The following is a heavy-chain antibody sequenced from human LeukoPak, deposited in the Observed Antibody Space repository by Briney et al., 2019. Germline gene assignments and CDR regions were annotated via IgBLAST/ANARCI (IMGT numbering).Heavy chain of an antibody. Sequence: SETLSLTCTVSGGSVSSGDYYWSWIRQPPGKGLEWIGYIYYSGSTYYNPSLKSRVTISVDTSKNQFSLKLSSVTAADTAVYYCASYDSSGYRAFDDWGQGTMVTVSS. D-gene: IGHD3-22*01. V-gene: IGHV4-30-4*01. CDR2: IYYSGST. CDR3: ASYDSSGYRAFDD. CDR1: GGSVSSGDYY. J-gene: IGHJ3*01.